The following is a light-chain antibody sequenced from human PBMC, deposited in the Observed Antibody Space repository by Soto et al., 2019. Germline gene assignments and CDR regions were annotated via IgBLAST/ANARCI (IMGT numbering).Light chain of an antibody. V-gene: IGLV2-14*01. CDR1: SRDVGGYDY. Sequence: QSALTQPASVSGSPGQSITISCTGTSRDVGGYDYVSWYQHHPGKAPKLMIYEVSSRPSGVSDRFSGSKSGNTASLTISGLQTEDEADYYCSSYTSSRKPYVFGTGTKLTVL. CDR3: SSYTSSRKPYV. CDR2: EVS. J-gene: IGLJ1*01.